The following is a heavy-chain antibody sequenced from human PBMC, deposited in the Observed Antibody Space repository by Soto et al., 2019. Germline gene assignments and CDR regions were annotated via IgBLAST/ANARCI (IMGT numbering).Heavy chain of an antibody. CDR1: GGSFSGNY. V-gene: IGHV4-34*01. Sequence: QVQLQQWGAGLLKPSETLSLTCTVYGGSFSGNYWSWIRQPPGMGLEWIGEISHSGSGTNYNPSLKSRVTISVDTSKSQFSLKLSSVTAANTAMYYCARGHLPGGNTFYYDYWGQGPLVTVSS. CDR3: ARGHLPGGNTFYYDY. CDR2: ISHSGSGT. D-gene: IGHD2-15*01. J-gene: IGHJ4*02.